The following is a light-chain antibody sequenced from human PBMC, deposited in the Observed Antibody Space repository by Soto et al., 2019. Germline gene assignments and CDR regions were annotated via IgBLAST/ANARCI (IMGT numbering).Light chain of an antibody. Sequence: EIVMTQSPATLSVSPGGRATLSCRASQSVSSYLAWYQQRPGQPPRLLIYRASTRATGIPARFSGSGSGTELSLTISCSQSDDFAVYYCQQYSTWPQRYTFGQGTKLEI. V-gene: IGKV3-15*01. CDR2: RAS. CDR1: QSVSSY. J-gene: IGKJ2*01. CDR3: QQYSTWPQRYT.